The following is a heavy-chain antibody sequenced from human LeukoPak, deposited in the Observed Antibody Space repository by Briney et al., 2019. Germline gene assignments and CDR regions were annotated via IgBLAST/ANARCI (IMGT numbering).Heavy chain of an antibody. J-gene: IGHJ4*02. CDR2: INPNSGGT. V-gene: IGHV1-2*06. CDR3: ARVGYYESSGYYEY. CDR1: GYTLTDYY. Sequence: ASVKVSCKASGYTLTDYYMHWVRQAPGQGLEWMGRINPNSGGTNYAQKFQGRVTMTRDTSISTVYMELSRLRSDDTAVYYCARVGYYESSGYYEYWGPGTLVTVSS. D-gene: IGHD3-22*01.